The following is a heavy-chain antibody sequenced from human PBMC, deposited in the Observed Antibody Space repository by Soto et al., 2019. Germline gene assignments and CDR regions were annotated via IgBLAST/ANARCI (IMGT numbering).Heavy chain of an antibody. CDR2: IRSKGYGGTT. V-gene: IGHV3-49*03. D-gene: IGHD2-2*01. Sequence: GGSLRLSGTGSGFTFGDFGMSWFRQAPGKGLEWLSFIRSKGYGGTTESAASVRGRFITSRDDSKSIGYLQMNSLKTEDTAVYYCASLTSWSQEYYYGMDGWGQGTTVTVSS. CDR1: GFTFGDFG. CDR3: ASLTSWSQEYYYGMDG. J-gene: IGHJ6*02.